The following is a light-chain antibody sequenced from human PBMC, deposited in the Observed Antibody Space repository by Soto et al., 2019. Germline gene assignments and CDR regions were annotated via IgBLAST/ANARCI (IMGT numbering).Light chain of an antibody. CDR2: EVN. CDR1: SSDVGAYIY. Sequence: SALTQPASVSGSPGQSITISCGGTSSDVGAYIYVSWYQQYPGKAPKLIIYEVNNRPSGVSGRFSGSKSDTTAYLTISGLQAEDEADYYCSSYSDSDTKVFGTGTKVTVL. J-gene: IGLJ1*01. CDR3: SSYSDSDTKV. V-gene: IGLV2-14*03.